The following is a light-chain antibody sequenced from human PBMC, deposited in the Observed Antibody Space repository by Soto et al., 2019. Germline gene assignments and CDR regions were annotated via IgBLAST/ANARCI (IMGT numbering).Light chain of an antibody. CDR1: SGHSSYI. CDR3: ETWDSNTRV. CDR2: LEGSGSY. Sequence: QLVLTQSSSASASLGSSVTLTCTLSSGHSSYIIAWHQQQPGKAPRYLMKLEGSGSYNKGSGVPDRFSGSSSGADRYLTSSNLQSEDEADYYCETWDSNTRVFGGGTKVTVL. J-gene: IGLJ3*02. V-gene: IGLV4-60*03.